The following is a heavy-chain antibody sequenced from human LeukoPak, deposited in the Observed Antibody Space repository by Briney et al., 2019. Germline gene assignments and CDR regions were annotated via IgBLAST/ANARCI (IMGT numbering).Heavy chain of an antibody. J-gene: IGHJ4*02. Sequence: PGGSLRLSCAASGFTFSSHWMYWVRQAPGKGLVWVSRISIDESSTTYADSVKGRLTISRDNSKNTLYLQMNSLRAEDTAVYYCARENYDSSGYEKYYFDYWGQGTLVTVSS. V-gene: IGHV3-74*01. CDR3: ARENYDSSGYEKYYFDY. CDR2: ISIDESST. CDR1: GFTFSSHW. D-gene: IGHD3-22*01.